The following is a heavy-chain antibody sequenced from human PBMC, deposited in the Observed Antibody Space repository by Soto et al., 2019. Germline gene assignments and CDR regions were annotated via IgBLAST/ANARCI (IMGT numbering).Heavy chain of an antibody. CDR3: AHKPTTYYGSGIRAKAAFDI. Sequence: QITLKESGPTLVKPTQTLTLTCTFSGFSLSTSGVGVGWIRQPPGKALEWLALIYWDDDKRYSPSLKSRLTIHKDTSXXQXVXXMTNMDPVDTATYYCAHKPTTYYGSGIRAKAAFDIWGQGTMVTVSS. D-gene: IGHD3-10*01. CDR2: IYWDDDK. V-gene: IGHV2-5*02. J-gene: IGHJ3*02. CDR1: GFSLSTSGVG.